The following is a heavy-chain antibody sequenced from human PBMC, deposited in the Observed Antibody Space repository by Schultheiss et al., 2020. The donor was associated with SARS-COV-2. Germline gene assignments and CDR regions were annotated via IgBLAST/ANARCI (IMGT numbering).Heavy chain of an antibody. Sequence: SQTLSLTCTVSGGSISSYYWSWLRQPPGKGLEWIGYTHYSGSTNYNPSLKRRVTISVDTSKNQFSLKLSSVTAADTAVYYCARVISGSKRGFDYWGQGTLVTVSS. CDR2: THYSGST. J-gene: IGHJ4*02. V-gene: IGHV4-59*01. D-gene: IGHD1-26*01. CDR1: GGSISSYY. CDR3: ARVISGSKRGFDY.